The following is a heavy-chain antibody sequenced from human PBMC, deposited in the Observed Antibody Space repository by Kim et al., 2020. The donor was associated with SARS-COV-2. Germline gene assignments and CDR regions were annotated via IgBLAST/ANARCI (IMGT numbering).Heavy chain of an antibody. CDR3: ARATGGATTYYYYYGMDV. D-gene: IGHD1-26*01. J-gene: IGHJ6*02. V-gene: IGHV4-59*01. Sequence: KSRVTISVDTSKTQFALKLSSVTAADTAVYYCARATGGATTYYYYYGMDVWGQGTTVTVSS.